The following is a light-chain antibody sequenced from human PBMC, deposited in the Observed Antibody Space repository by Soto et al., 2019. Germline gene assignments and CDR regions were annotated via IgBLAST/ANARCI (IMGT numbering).Light chain of an antibody. CDR3: CSHARSYV. V-gene: IGLV2-23*02. J-gene: IGLJ1*01. CDR2: EVS. Sequence: QSVLTQPASVSGSPGQSITISCSGTSSDVGRYNLVSWYQQLPGKAPKLMIYEVSKRPSGVSDRFSGSKSGNTASLTISGLKTEDEADYSCCSHARSYVFGSGTKVTV. CDR1: SSDVGRYNL.